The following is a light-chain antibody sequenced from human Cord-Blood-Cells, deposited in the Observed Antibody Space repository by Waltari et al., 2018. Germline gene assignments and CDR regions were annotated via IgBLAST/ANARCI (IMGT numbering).Light chain of an antibody. CDR1: QSLLHSNGYNY. CDR2: LGS. CDR3: MQALQTPYT. Sequence: DIVMTQSPLSLLVSPGETASISCRSSQSLLHSNGYNYLDWYLQKPGQSPQLLIYLGSNRASGVPDRFSGSGSGTDFTLKISRVEAEDVGVYYCMQALQTPYTFGQGTKLEIK. J-gene: IGKJ2*01. V-gene: IGKV2-28*01.